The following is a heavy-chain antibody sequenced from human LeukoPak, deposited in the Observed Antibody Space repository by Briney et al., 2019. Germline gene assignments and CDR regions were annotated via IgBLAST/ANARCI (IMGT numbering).Heavy chain of an antibody. D-gene: IGHD6-25*01. CDR2: ITHNGST. V-gene: IGHV4-34*01. J-gene: IGHJ4*02. CDR3: AREGGFYRPLDY. Sequence: SETLSLTCAVHGESLNDYYWSWIRQSPGKGLEWIGEITHNGSTTFNPSLESRLTMSVDLSENHVSLKLTSVTAADTAVYYCAREGGFYRPLDYSGQGTLVTVSS. CDR1: GESLNDYY.